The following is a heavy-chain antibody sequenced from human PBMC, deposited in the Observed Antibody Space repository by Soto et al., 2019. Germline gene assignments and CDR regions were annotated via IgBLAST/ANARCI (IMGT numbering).Heavy chain of an antibody. V-gene: IGHV1-69*12. J-gene: IGHJ6*02. Sequence: QVQLVQSGAEVKKPGSSVKVSCTASGGSLSNFGISWVRQAPGQGLEWMGAIIPVFGTPNYEQKFQDRVTINADESTTTVYMEVRSLTSEDTAVYYCARGDATKIVVTTYYAMDVFGQGTTVTVSS. CDR3: ARGDATKIVVTTYYAMDV. CDR2: IIPVFGTP. CDR1: GGSLSNFG. D-gene: IGHD3-22*01.